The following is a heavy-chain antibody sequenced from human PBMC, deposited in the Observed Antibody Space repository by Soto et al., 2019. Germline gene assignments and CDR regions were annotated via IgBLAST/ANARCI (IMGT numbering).Heavy chain of an antibody. Sequence: SETLSLTCAVYGGSFSGYYWSWIRQPPGKGLEWIGEINHSGSTNYNPSLKSRVTISVDTSKNQFSLKLSSVTAADTAVYYCARGPYYYGSGSYLYHQTDYWGQGTLVTVSS. V-gene: IGHV4-34*01. CDR3: ARGPYYYGSGSYLYHQTDY. D-gene: IGHD3-10*01. CDR1: GGSFSGYY. CDR2: INHSGST. J-gene: IGHJ4*02.